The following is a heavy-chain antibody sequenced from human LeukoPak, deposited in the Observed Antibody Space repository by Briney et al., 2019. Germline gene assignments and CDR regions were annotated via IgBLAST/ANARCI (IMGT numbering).Heavy chain of an antibody. V-gene: IGHV3-21*01. Sequence: GGSLRLSCAASGFTFSSYSMNWVRQAPGKGLEWVSSISGSSSYIYYADSVKGRFTISRDNAKNSLYLQMNSLRAEDTAVYYCARDLPVVGATGIDYWGQGTLVTVSS. CDR3: ARDLPVVGATGIDY. CDR2: ISGSSSYI. CDR1: GFTFSSYS. D-gene: IGHD1-26*01. J-gene: IGHJ4*02.